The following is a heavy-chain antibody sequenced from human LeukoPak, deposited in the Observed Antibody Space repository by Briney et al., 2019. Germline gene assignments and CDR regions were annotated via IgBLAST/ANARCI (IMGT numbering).Heavy chain of an antibody. D-gene: IGHD4-11*01. CDR2: ISAYNGNT. V-gene: IGHV1-18*01. J-gene: IGHJ5*02. CDR3: GRDGFDYSISNWFDP. CDR1: GYTFTSYG. Sequence: ASVKVSCKASGYTFTSYGISWVRQAPGQGLQWMGWISAYNGNTNYAQKLQGRVTMTTDTSTSTAYMELRSLRSDDTAVYYCGRDGFDYSISNWFDPWAQGTLVTVSS.